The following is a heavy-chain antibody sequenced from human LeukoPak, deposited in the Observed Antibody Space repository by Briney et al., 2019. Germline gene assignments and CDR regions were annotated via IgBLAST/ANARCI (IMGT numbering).Heavy chain of an antibody. CDR1: GGSINSGSYY. V-gene: IGHV4-39*01. J-gene: IGHJ4*02. D-gene: IGHD3-3*01. CDR3: ARQPPRYYDFWSGTHTYYFDY. Sequence: SETLSLTCTVSGGSINSGSYYWGWLRQPPGKGLEWIGSIYYTGKTYYNPSLKSRVTISVDTSKNQFSLKLSSVTAADTAVYYCARQPPRYYDFWSGTHTYYFDYWGQGTLVTVSS. CDR2: IYYTGKT.